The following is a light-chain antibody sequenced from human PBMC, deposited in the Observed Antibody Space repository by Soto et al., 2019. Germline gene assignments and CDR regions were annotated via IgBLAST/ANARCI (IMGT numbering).Light chain of an antibody. CDR1: SSNIGSGT. V-gene: IGLV1-44*01. CDR2: NDN. Sequence: QSVLTQPPSASGTPGQRVTFSCSGSSSNIGSGTVNWYQQLPGTAPKLLIYNDNQRPSGVPDRFSGSKSGTSASLAISGLQSEDEADYYCASWDVALNGLYVFGTRTKVTVL. CDR3: ASWDVALNGLYV. J-gene: IGLJ1*01.